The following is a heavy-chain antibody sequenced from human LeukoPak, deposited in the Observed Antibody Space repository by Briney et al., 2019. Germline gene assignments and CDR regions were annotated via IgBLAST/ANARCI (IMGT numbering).Heavy chain of an antibody. Sequence: ASVKVSCKASGYTFTGYFIHWVRQAPGQGLEWVGWIDPNSGGTDYAQKFRGRVTMTRDTSTSTAYMDLSSLISDDTAVYYCARDREGLAYFDYWGQGTLVTVSS. CDR2: IDPNSGGT. CDR1: GYTFTGYF. J-gene: IGHJ4*02. D-gene: IGHD3/OR15-3a*01. V-gene: IGHV1-2*02. CDR3: ARDREGLAYFDY.